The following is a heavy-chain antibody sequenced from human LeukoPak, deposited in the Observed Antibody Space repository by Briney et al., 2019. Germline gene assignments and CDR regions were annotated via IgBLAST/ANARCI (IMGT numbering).Heavy chain of an antibody. CDR2: IYSSGST. D-gene: IGHD3-22*01. Sequence: KTSETLSLTCTVSGGSISSYHWSWIRQPPGKGLEWIGYIYSSGSTNYNPSLKSRVTISVDTSKNQFSLKLSSVTAADTAVYYCARDPSGYYDSSGYLWGQGTLVTVSS. J-gene: IGHJ5*02. CDR1: GGSISSYH. V-gene: IGHV4-59*01. CDR3: ARDPSGYYDSSGYL.